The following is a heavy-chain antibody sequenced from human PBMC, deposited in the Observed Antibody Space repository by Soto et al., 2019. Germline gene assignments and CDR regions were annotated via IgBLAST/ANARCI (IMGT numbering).Heavy chain of an antibody. Sequence: ASVKVSCKASGGTFSSYAISWVRQAPGQGLEWMGGIIPIFGTANYAQKFQGRVTITADESTSTAYMELSSLRSEDTAVYYCARDVVSTVTTWVPYYYYGMDVWGQGTTVTVSS. CDR3: ARDVVSTVTTWVPYYYYGMDV. CDR1: GGTFSSYA. D-gene: IGHD4-17*01. J-gene: IGHJ6*02. V-gene: IGHV1-69*13. CDR2: IIPIFGTA.